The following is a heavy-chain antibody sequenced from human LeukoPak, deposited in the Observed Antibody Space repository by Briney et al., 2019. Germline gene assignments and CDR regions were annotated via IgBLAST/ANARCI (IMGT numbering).Heavy chain of an antibody. CDR1: GYSFTSYW. D-gene: IGHD3-9*01. CDR2: IYPSDSDT. Sequence: GESLKISCKGSGYSFTSYWIGWVRQMPGKGLEWMGIIYPSDSDTRYSPSFQGQVTISVDKSISTAYLQWSSLKASDTAMYYCARQDILTGYPRVYFDYWGQGTLVTVSS. V-gene: IGHV5-51*01. J-gene: IGHJ4*02. CDR3: ARQDILTGYPRVYFDY.